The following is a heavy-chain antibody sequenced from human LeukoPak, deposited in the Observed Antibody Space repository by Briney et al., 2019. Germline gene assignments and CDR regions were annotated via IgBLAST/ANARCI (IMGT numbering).Heavy chain of an antibody. CDR2: IYTSGST. CDR3: ARGGQYGSGSYYTYYYYGMDV. Sequence: SETLSLTCTVSGGSISSYYWRWIRQPAGKGLEWIGRIYTSGSTNYNPSLKSRVTMSVDTSKNQFSLKLSSVTAADTAVYYCARGGQYGSGSYYTYYYYGMDVWGQGTTVTVSS. V-gene: IGHV4-4*07. D-gene: IGHD3-10*01. CDR1: GGSISSYY. J-gene: IGHJ6*02.